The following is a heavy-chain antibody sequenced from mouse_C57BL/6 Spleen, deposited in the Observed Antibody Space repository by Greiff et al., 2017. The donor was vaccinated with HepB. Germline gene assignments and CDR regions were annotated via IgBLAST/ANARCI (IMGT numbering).Heavy chain of an antibody. CDR2: ISDGGSYT. CDR3: ARDNSNYGGFDY. D-gene: IGHD2-5*01. V-gene: IGHV5-4*01. CDR1: GFTFSSYA. Sequence: EVQGVESGGGLVKPGGSLKLSCAASGFTFSSYAMSWVRQTPEKRLEWVATISDGGSYTYYPDNVKGRFTISRDNAKNNLYLQMSHLKSEDTAMYYCARDNSNYGGFDYWGQSTTLTVSS. J-gene: IGHJ2*01.